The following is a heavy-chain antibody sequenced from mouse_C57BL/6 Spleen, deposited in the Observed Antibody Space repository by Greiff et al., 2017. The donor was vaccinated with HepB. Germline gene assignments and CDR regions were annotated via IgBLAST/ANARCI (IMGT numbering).Heavy chain of an antibody. CDR3: ARQGYGTQLGY. CDR1: GFTFSDYG. J-gene: IGHJ4*01. Sequence: DVKLQESGGGLVKPGGSLKLSCAASGFTFSDYGMHWVRQAPEKGLEWVAYISSGSSTIYYADTVKGRFTISRDNAKNTLFLQMTSLRSEDTAMYYCARQGYGTQLGYWGQGTSVTVSS. V-gene: IGHV5-17*01. CDR2: ISSGSSTI. D-gene: IGHD2-1*01.